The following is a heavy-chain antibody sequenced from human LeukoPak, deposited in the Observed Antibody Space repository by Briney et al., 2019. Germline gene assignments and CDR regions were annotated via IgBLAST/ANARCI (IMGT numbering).Heavy chain of an antibody. J-gene: IGHJ4*02. D-gene: IGHD6-19*01. CDR3: AGIAVAGRRGPFYFDY. CDR1: GGSISSYY. CDR2: IYYSGST. Sequence: PSETLSLTCTVSGGSISSYYWSWIRQPPGKGLECIGYIYYSGSTNYNPSLKSRVTISVDTSKNQFSLKLSSVTAADTAVYYCAGIAVAGRRGPFYFDYWGQGTLVTVSS. V-gene: IGHV4-59*01.